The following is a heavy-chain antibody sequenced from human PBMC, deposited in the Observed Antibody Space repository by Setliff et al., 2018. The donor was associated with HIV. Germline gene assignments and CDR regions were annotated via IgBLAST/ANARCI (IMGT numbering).Heavy chain of an antibody. CDR1: GYTLTKYG. CDR2: ISGYNGDT. J-gene: IGHJ4*02. D-gene: IGHD3-10*01. V-gene: IGHV1-18*01. CDR3: ARDLVGHGSGSYYDIPFDH. Sequence: ASVKVSCKASGYTLTKYGISWVRQAPGQGLEWMGWISGYNGDTKLAQKFQGRLTVTADTSRSLAFMELRSLRSDHTAIYYCARDLVGHGSGSYYDIPFDHWGQGTLVTVSS.